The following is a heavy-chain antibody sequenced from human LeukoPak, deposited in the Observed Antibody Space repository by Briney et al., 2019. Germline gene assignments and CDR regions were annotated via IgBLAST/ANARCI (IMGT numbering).Heavy chain of an antibody. CDR1: GYSFTSYW. D-gene: IGHD1-26*01. V-gene: IGHV5-51*01. Sequence: GESLKISCKGSGYSFTSYWIGWVRQMPGKGLEWIGIIYPGDSDTRYSPSFQGQVTISADKSISTAYLQWSSLKASDTAMYYCARPSGSYVYYFDNWGQGTLVTVSS. J-gene: IGHJ4*02. CDR2: IYPGDSDT. CDR3: ARPSGSYVYYFDN.